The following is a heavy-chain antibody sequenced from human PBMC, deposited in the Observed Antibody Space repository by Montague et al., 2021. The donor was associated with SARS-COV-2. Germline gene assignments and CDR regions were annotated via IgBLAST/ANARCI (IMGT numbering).Heavy chain of an antibody. D-gene: IGHD2-8*02. V-gene: IGHV4-34*04. Sequence: SETLSLTCSVDGGPFNFYYWSWIRQPPGKGLEWIGEINHRGSTNNNPSLTTRNTISIDTSKNQFSLKLSAVTAADTAAYYCARGQVVYAINGDLNYWGQGTMVTVSS. CDR3: ARGQVVYAINGDLNY. CDR1: GGPFNFYY. CDR2: INHRGST. J-gene: IGHJ4*02.